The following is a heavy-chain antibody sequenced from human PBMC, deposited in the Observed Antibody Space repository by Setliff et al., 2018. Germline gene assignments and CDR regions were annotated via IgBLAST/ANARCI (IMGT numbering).Heavy chain of an antibody. Sequence: LSLTCAVYGGSFSGYYWSWVRQAPGKGLEWVSYISTSGSTIYYADSVKGRFTISRDNAKNSLYLQMNSLRAEDTAVYYCARNRLVDYWGQGTLVTVS. CDR3: ARNRLVDY. V-gene: IGHV3-11*04. CDR1: GGSFSGYY. J-gene: IGHJ4*02. CDR2: ISTSGSTI. D-gene: IGHD6-6*01.